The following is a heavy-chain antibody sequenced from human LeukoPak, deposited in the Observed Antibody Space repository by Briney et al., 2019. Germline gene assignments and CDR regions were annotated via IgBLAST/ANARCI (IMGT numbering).Heavy chain of an antibody. Sequence: GASVKVSCKASGGTFSSYAISWVRQAPGQGLEWMGWINTNTGNPTYAQDFTGRFVFSLDTSVSTAYLQISSLKAEDTAVYYCARALRWLQNDYWGQGTLVTVSS. J-gene: IGHJ4*02. CDR1: GGTFSSYA. D-gene: IGHD5-24*01. V-gene: IGHV7-4-1*02. CDR2: INTNTGNP. CDR3: ARALRWLQNDY.